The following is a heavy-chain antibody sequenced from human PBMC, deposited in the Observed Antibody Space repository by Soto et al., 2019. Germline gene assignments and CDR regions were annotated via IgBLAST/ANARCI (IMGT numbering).Heavy chain of an antibody. Sequence: QLQLQESGSGLVKPSQTLSLTCAVSGGSISSGGYSWSWIRQPPGKGLEWIGYIYHSGSTYYNPPLKGRVTISVDRSKNQFSLKLSSVTAADTAVYYCARAGGLGAVAVDYWGQGTLVTVSS. CDR3: ARAGGLGAVAVDY. V-gene: IGHV4-30-2*01. CDR1: GGSISSGGYS. J-gene: IGHJ4*02. D-gene: IGHD6-19*01. CDR2: IYHSGST.